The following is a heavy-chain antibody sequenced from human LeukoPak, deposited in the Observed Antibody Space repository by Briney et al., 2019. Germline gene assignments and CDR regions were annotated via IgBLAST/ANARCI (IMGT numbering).Heavy chain of an antibody. Sequence: ASVKVSCKASGGTFSSYAISWVRQAPGQGLEWMGGIIPILGTANYAQKFQGRVTITADESTSTAYMELSSLRSEDTAVYYCARDSDFDSSGYIQHWGQGTLVTVSS. J-gene: IGHJ1*01. CDR1: GGTFSSYA. V-gene: IGHV1-69*13. CDR2: IIPILGTA. CDR3: ARDSDFDSSGYIQH. D-gene: IGHD3-22*01.